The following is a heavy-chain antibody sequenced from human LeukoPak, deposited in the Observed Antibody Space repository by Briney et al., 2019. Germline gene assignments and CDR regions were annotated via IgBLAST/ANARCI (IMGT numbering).Heavy chain of an antibody. CDR2: DGSNT. CDR1: GFTFRTTG. V-gene: IGHV3-33*01. D-gene: IGHD3-9*01. Sequence: GGSLRLSCVASGFTFRTTGMHWVRQAPGKGLEWVAIDGSNTYYRDSVKGRFTISRDNSKNTLYLQMNSLSGEDAAVYYCVRDKDWYFESWGQGTLVTVSS. CDR3: VRDKDWYFES. J-gene: IGHJ4*02.